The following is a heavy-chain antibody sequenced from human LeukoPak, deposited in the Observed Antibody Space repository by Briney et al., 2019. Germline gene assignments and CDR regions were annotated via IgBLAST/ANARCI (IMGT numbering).Heavy chain of an antibody. CDR1: GGSISTYF. D-gene: IGHD6-19*01. CDR2: FYYSGST. CDR3: ARFAVHRRVTVAGQFGLDY. V-gene: IGHV4-59*01. Sequence: SETLSLTCTVSGGSISTYFWSWIRQPPGNGLEWIGSFYYSGSTNYNPSLKGRVTISVDTSTSTVYMELSSLRSEDTAVYYCARFAVHRRVTVAGQFGLDYWGQGTLVSLSS. J-gene: IGHJ4*02.